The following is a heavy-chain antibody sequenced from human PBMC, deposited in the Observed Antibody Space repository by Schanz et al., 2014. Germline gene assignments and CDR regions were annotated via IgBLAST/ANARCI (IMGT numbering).Heavy chain of an antibody. CDR3: ARGGATRFDY. Sequence: QVQLVESGGGVVQPGRSLRLSCAGSGFSFSDYGMHWVRQAPGRGLEWVAVISYHGSERYYADSVKGRFTISRDNSKNTLYLQMNSLRTEDTAVYFCARGGATRFDYWGQGTLVTVSS. V-gene: IGHV3-30*03. J-gene: IGHJ4*02. CDR1: GFSFSDYG. CDR2: ISYHGSER. D-gene: IGHD1-26*01.